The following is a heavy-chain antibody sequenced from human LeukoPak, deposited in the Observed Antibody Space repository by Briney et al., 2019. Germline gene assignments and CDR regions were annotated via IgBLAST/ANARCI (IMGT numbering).Heavy chain of an antibody. D-gene: IGHD5-24*01. V-gene: IGHV3-48*01. CDR3: AQGDGYNSPFDY. Sequence: PGGSLRLSCAASGFTFSSYSMNWVRQAPGKGLEWVSYISSSSSTMSYADSVKGRFTISRDNAKNSLYLQMNSLRAEDTAVYYCAQGDGYNSPFDYWGQGTLVTVSS. J-gene: IGHJ4*02. CDR2: ISSSSSTM. CDR1: GFTFSSYS.